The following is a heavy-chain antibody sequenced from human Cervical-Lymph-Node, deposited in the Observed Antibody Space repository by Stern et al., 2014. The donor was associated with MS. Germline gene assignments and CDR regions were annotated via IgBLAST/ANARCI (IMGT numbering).Heavy chain of an antibody. CDR1: GFTFTNYG. V-gene: IGHV3-30*18. Sequence: VHLVESGGGVVQPGRSLRLSCAASGFTFTNYGMHLVRKAPGTGLDWVAVMSHDGRSKYYTDSVKGRFTISRDNSKNTLYLQMSSLRAEDTAVYYCAKSGAIFGVIITPDYHYGMDVWGQGTTVIVSS. CDR2: MSHDGRSK. J-gene: IGHJ6*02. D-gene: IGHD3-3*01. CDR3: AKSGAIFGVIITPDYHYGMDV.